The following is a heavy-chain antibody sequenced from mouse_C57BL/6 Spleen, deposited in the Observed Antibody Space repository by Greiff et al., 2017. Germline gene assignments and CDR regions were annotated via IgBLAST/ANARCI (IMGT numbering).Heavy chain of an antibody. D-gene: IGHD2-4*01. CDR2: IYPRDGST. V-gene: IGHV1-78*01. CDR3: ARTGLDYPWFAY. Sequence: VQLQQSDAELVKPGASVKMSCKVSGYTFTDHTIHWMKQRPGQGLEWIGYIYPRDGSTKYNEKFKGKATLTADKSSSTAYMQLNSLTSEDSAVYFCARTGLDYPWFAYWGQGTLVTVSA. J-gene: IGHJ3*01. CDR1: GYTFTDHT.